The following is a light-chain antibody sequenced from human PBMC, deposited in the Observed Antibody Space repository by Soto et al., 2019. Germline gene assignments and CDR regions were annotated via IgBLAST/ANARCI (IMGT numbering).Light chain of an antibody. Sequence: EIVLTQSPGTLSLSPGERATLSCRASQSVSSSYLAWYQQKPGQAPRLLIYGASSRATGIPDRFSGSGSGTDFTLTISRLEPEDFAVYYCQQYGSSPFTFGQLNKVDIK. CDR1: QSVSSSY. CDR3: QQYGSSPFT. J-gene: IGKJ1*01. V-gene: IGKV3-20*01. CDR2: GAS.